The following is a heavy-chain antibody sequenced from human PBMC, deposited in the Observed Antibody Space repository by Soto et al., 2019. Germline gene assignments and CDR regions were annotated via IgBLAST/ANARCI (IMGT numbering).Heavy chain of an antibody. V-gene: IGHV4-31*03. CDR2: IYYSGST. CDR1: VGSISSGGYY. D-gene: IGHD1-26*01. CDR3: ARSGEHGNWFEP. J-gene: IGHJ5*02. Sequence: SETLSLTCTFSVGSISSGGYYWSWIRQHPGKGLEWIGYIYYSGSTYYNPSLKSRVTISVDTSKNQFSLKLSSVTAADTAVYYCARSGEHGNWFEPWGQGTLVIVSS.